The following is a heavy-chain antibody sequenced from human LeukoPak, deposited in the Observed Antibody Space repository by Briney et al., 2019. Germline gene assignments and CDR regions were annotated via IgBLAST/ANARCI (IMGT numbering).Heavy chain of an antibody. V-gene: IGHV1-46*01. D-gene: IGHD3-16*02. CDR1: GYTFTSYY. CDR3: AREPPESFRFDY. J-gene: IGHJ4*02. Sequence: ASVKVSCKASGYTFTSYYIHWVRQAPGQGLEWMGMIRPSGGRASYPQNFQGRVTMTMDMSASTVHMELSSLTSEDTAMYYCAREPPESFRFDYWGQGAPVTVSS. CDR2: IRPSGGRA.